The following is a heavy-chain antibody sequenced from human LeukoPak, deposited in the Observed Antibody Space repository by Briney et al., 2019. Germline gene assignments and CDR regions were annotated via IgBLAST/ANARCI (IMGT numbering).Heavy chain of an antibody. J-gene: IGHJ5*02. CDR3: ARQYSSGWPWFDP. D-gene: IGHD6-19*01. CDR2: IYYSGST. V-gene: IGHV4-39*01. Sequence: PSETLSLTCTVSGGSISSGGYYWGWIRQPPGKGLEWIGSIYYSGSTYYNPSLKSRVTISVDTSKNQFSLKVTSVTAADAAVYYCARQYSSGWPWFDPWGQGTLVTVSS. CDR1: GGSISSGGYY.